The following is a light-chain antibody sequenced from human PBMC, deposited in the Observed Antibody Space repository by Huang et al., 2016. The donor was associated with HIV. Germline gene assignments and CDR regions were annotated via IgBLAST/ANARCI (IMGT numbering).Light chain of an antibody. CDR3: QQSYKAPRT. CDR1: QSINKY. Sequence: DIQMTQSPSSLSASVGDRVIISCRASQSINKYVNWYQQMPGKAPKLLIYGASTLQRGVSSRFSGRVSGTDFTLTIGSLPPEDAATYYCQQSYKAPRTFGQGTLLEI. CDR2: GAS. V-gene: IGKV1-39*01. J-gene: IGKJ2*01.